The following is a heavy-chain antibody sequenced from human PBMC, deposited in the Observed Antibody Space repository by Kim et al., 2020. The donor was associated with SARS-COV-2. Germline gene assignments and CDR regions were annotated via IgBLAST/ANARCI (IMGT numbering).Heavy chain of an antibody. V-gene: IGHV4-39*07. CDR2: IYYSGST. J-gene: IGHJ4*02. CDR1: GGSISSSSYY. CDR3: ARENGGYASGYFDY. Sequence: SETLSLTCTVSGGSISSSSYYWGWIRQPPGKGLEWIGSIYYSGSTYYNPSLKSRVTISVDTTKNQFSLKLSPVTAADTAVYYCARENGGYASGYFDYWGQGTLVTVSS. D-gene: IGHD5-12*01.